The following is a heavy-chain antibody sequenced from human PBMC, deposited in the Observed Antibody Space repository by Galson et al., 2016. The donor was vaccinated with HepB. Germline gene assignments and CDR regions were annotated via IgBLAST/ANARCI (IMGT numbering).Heavy chain of an antibody. CDR1: GFTFDDYA. J-gene: IGHJ4*02. V-gene: IGHV3-9*01. CDR2: ILWNGDI. D-gene: IGHD5-12*01. CDR3: AKATMATKGAIDY. Sequence: SLRLSCAASGFTFDDYAMHWVRQVPGRGLEWVSGILWNGDIGYADSVKGRFTVSRGNARNSLYLQMNSLRAEDTALYYCAKATMATKGAIDYWGQGTLVTVAP.